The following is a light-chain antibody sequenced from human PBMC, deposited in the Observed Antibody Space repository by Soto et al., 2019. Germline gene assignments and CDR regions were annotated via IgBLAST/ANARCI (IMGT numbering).Light chain of an antibody. Sequence: QSALTQPASVSGSPGQSITISCTRTSSDVGGYDFVSWYQQRPGKAPKLIIYDVSNRPSGVSNRFSGSKSGNTASLTISGLQAEDEADYYCTSYTRSDIGVFGGGTKVTVL. CDR2: DVS. CDR1: SSDVGGYDF. V-gene: IGLV2-14*01. J-gene: IGLJ3*02. CDR3: TSYTRSDIGV.